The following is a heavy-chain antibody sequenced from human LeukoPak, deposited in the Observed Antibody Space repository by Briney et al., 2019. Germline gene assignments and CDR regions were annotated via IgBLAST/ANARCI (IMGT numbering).Heavy chain of an antibody. J-gene: IGHJ4*02. V-gene: IGHV3-21*01. CDR3: ASRPSQWFGESPFDY. CDR2: ISSSSSYI. CDR1: GFTFSSYS. D-gene: IGHD3-10*01. Sequence: PGGSLRLSCAASGFTFSSYSMNWVRQAPGKGLEWVSSISSSSSYIYCADSVKGRFTISRDNAKNSLYLQMNSLRAEDTAVYYCASRPSQWFGESPFDYWGQGTLVTVSS.